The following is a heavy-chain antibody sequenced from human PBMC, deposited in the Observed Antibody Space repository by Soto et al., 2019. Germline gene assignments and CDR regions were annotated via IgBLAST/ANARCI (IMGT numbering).Heavy chain of an antibody. CDR3: ARERNDLGAMDV. CDR2: MNPNSGNT. CDR1: GYTFTSYD. D-gene: IGHD1-1*01. V-gene: IGHV1-8*01. J-gene: IGHJ6*02. Sequence: QMQLVQSGAEVKKPGASVKVSCKASGYTFTSYDINWVRQATGQGLEWMGWMNPNSGNTAYAQKFQGRVTMTRNTSISTAHMELSSLRSADTAVYYCARERNDLGAMDVWGQGTTVTVSS.